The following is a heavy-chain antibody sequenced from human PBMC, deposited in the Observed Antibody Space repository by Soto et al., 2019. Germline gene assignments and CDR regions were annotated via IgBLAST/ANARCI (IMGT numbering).Heavy chain of an antibody. V-gene: IGHV1-18*01. J-gene: IGHJ4*02. D-gene: IGHD3-10*01. Sequence: QVQLVQSGAEVKKPGASVKVSCKASGYTFTSYGISWVRQAPGQGLEWMGWISAYNGNTNYAQKLQGRVTMTTDTSTSTAYMELRSLRSDDTAVYYCARQGGIRYYGSGSHEAFFDYWGQGTLVTVSS. CDR3: ARQGGIRYYGSGSHEAFFDY. CDR2: ISAYNGNT. CDR1: GYTFTSYG.